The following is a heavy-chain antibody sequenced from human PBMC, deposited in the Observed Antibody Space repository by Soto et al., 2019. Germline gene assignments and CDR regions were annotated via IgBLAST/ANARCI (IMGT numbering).Heavy chain of an antibody. J-gene: IGHJ6*02. V-gene: IGHV1-2*02. D-gene: IGHD6-19*01. CDR1: GYTFTGYQ. CDR2: INPNSGGT. CDR3: ARDKQQWLVRGMDV. Sequence: QVQLVQSGAEVKKPGASVKVSCKASGYTFTGYQMHWVRQAPGQGLEWMGWINPNSGGTNYAQKFQGRVTMTRDTSITTAYMELSSLRSEDTAVYYCARDKQQWLVRGMDVWGQGTTVTVSS.